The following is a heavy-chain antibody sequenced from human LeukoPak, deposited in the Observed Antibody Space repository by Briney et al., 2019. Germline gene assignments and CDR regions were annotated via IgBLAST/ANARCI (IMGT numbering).Heavy chain of an antibody. CDR1: GFTVSSNY. CDR3: ARGRTDTAGYFDY. Sequence: PGGSLRLSCAASGFTVSSNYMSWVRQAPGKGLEWVSVIYSGGSTYYADSVKGRFTISRDNSENTLYLQMNSLRAEDTAVYYCARGRTDTAGYFDYWGQGTLVTVSS. V-gene: IGHV3-66*01. CDR2: IYSGGST. J-gene: IGHJ4*02. D-gene: IGHD1-1*01.